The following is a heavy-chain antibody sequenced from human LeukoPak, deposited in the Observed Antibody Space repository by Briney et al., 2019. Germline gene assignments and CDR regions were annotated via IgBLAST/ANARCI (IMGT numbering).Heavy chain of an antibody. J-gene: IGHJ4*02. CDR2: INHSGST. Sequence: PSETLSLTCAVYGGSFSGYYWSWIRQPPGKGLEWIGEINHSGSTNYNPSLKSRVTISVDTSKNQFSLKLSSVTAADTAVYYCASAGGIAHWGQGTLVTVSS. CDR3: ASAGGIAH. V-gene: IGHV4-34*01. CDR1: GGSFSGYY. D-gene: IGHD6-13*01.